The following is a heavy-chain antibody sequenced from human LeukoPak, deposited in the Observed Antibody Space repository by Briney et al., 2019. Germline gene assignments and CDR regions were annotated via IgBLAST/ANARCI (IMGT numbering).Heavy chain of an antibody. Sequence: GGSLRLSCTASGFTFSTYAMSWVRQAPGKGLEWVSSISDRSVNTYYADSVGGRFTISRDNSKNTLSLQMNSLRAEDTAIYWCAGSPSYSGGYSYDAFDMWGQGTMVTVSS. CDR2: ISDRSVNT. D-gene: IGHD1-26*01. V-gene: IGHV3-23*01. J-gene: IGHJ3*02. CDR1: GFTFSTYA. CDR3: AGSPSYSGGYSYDAFDM.